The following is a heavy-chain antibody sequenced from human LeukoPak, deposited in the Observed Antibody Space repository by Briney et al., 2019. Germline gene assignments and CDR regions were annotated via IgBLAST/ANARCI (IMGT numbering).Heavy chain of an antibody. D-gene: IGHD3-10*01. CDR2: INPNSGGT. CDR3: ARTTKTRFGELLGY. J-gene: IGHJ4*02. CDR1: GYTFTSYG. V-gene: IGHV1-2*02. Sequence: GASVKVSCKASGYTFTSYGISWVRQAPGQGLEWMGWINPNSGGTNYAQKFQGRVTMTRDTSISTAYMELSRLRSDDTAVYYCARTTKTRFGELLGYWGQGTLVTVSS.